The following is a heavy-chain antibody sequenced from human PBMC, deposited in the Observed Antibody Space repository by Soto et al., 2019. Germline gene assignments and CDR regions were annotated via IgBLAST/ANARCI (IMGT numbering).Heavy chain of an antibody. J-gene: IGHJ4*02. CDR2: IYYSGST. V-gene: IGHV4-59*01. D-gene: IGHD7-27*01. CDR1: GGSISSYY. Sequence: QVQLQESGPGLVKPSETLSLTCTVSGGSISSYYWSWIRQPPGKGLEWIGDIYYSGSTNYNPSLKGRVTISVDTSTNQFSQKLSSVTAADTAVYYCAGRWGTYFDYWGQGTLVTVSS. CDR3: AGRWGTYFDY.